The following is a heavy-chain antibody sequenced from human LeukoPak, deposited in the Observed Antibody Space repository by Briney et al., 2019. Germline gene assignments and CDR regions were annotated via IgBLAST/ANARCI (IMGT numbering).Heavy chain of an antibody. CDR3: VREDFGNYYFDF. J-gene: IGHJ4*02. CDR2: ILQDGTIK. CDR1: GFTFSSYE. D-gene: IGHD4-11*01. V-gene: IGHV3-30*04. Sequence: PGGSLRLSCAASGFTFSSYEMNWVRQAPGKGLEWVAVILQDGTIKYYADSVKGRFTISRDNSKNTLYLQVHSLSTEDTAVYYCVREDFGNYYFDFWGQGTLVTVSS.